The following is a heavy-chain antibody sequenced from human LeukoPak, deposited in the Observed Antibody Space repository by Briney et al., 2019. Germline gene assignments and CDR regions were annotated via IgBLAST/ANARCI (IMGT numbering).Heavy chain of an antibody. Sequence: SETLSLTCTVPGGSISSSSYYWGWIRQPPGKGLEWIGSIYYSGSTYYNPSLKSRVTISVDTSMNQFSLKLSSVTAADTAVYYCARLLAGYYMDVWGKGTTVTVSS. CDR3: ARLLAGYYMDV. J-gene: IGHJ6*03. CDR1: GGSISSSSYY. V-gene: IGHV4-39*01. CDR2: IYYSGST.